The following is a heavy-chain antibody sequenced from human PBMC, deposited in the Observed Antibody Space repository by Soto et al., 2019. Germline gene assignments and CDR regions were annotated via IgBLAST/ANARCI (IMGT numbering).Heavy chain of an antibody. J-gene: IGHJ4*02. V-gene: IGHV4-34*01. Sequence: SETLSLTCAVYGGSFSGYYWSWFRQPPGKGLEWIGEINHSGSTNYNPSLKSRVTISVDTSKNQFSLKLSSVTAADTAVYYCARARYGDLDYWGQGTLVTVSS. CDR3: ARARYGDLDY. CDR1: GGSFSGYY. D-gene: IGHD4-17*01. CDR2: INHSGST.